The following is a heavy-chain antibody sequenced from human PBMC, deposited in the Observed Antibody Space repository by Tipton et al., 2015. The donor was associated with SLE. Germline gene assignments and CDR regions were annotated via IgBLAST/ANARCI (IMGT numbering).Heavy chain of an antibody. J-gene: IGHJ4*02. CDR1: DGSIRSTNYY. V-gene: IGHV4-39*07. CDR3: ARRHYSGPFDS. Sequence: LRLSCTVSDGSIRSTNYYWGWIRQPPGKGLEWIGSIFYTGSTYYNPSLKSRVSFSIDTSKHQFSLKLNSVTAADTAVCYCARRHYSGPFDSWGQGTLVTVSS. CDR2: IFYTGST. D-gene: IGHD5-12*01.